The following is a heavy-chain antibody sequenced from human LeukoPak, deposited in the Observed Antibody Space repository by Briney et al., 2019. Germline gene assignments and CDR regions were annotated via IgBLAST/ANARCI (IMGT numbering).Heavy chain of an antibody. CDR1: GFTVNSNY. CDR2: INSDGSST. V-gene: IGHV3-74*01. CDR3: ARAAGSGGNY. Sequence: GGSLRLSCAASGFTVNSNYMSWVRQAPGKGLVWVSRINSDGSSTSYADSVKGRFTISRDNAKNTLYLQMNSLRAEDTAVYYCARAAGSGGNYWGQGTLVTVSS. D-gene: IGHD1-26*01. J-gene: IGHJ4*02.